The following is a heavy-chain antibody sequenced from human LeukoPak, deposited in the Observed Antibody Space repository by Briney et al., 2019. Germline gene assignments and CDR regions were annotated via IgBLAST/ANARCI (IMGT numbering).Heavy chain of an antibody. CDR3: ARGDSSGYYCPY. V-gene: IGHV3-48*03. D-gene: IGHD3-22*01. J-gene: IGHJ4*02. CDR2: ISSSGSTI. CDR1: GFTFSSYE. Sequence: GGSLRLSCAASGFTFSSYEMNWVRQAPGKGLEWVSYISSSGSTIYYADSVKGRFTISRDNAKNSLYLQMNSLRAEDTAVYYCARGDSSGYYCPYWGQGTLVTVSS.